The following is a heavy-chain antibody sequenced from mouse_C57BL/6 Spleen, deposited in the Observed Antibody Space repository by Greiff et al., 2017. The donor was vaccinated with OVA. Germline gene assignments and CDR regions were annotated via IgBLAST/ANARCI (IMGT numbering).Heavy chain of an antibody. CDR3: ARRGTYDYDGDYYAMDY. CDR2: ISSGSSTI. D-gene: IGHD2-4*01. V-gene: IGHV5-17*01. Sequence: EVQLVESGGGLVKPGGSLKLSCAASGFIFSDYGMHWVRQAPEKGLEWVAYISSGSSTIYYADTVKGRFTISRDNAKNTLFLQMTSLRSEDTAMYYCARRGTYDYDGDYYAMDYWGQGTSVTVSS. CDR1: GFIFSDYG. J-gene: IGHJ4*01.